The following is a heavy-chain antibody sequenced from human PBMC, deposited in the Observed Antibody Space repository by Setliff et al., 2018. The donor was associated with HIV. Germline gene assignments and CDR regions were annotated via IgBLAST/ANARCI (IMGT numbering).Heavy chain of an antibody. CDR3: ARASGTAAGTSKDFDY. V-gene: IGHV2-70*11. J-gene: IGHJ4*02. D-gene: IGHD6-13*01. Sequence: TLTLTCSFSGFSLSTTGMSLSWIRQPPGKALEWLARIDWDDDKYYSTSLKTRLTISKDTSKNQVVLTMTNMDPVDTATYYCARASGTAAGTSKDFDYWGQGTLVTVSS. CDR2: IDWDDDK. CDR1: GFSLSTTGMS.